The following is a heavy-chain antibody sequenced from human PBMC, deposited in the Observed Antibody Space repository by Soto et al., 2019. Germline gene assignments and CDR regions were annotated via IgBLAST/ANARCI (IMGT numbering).Heavy chain of an antibody. J-gene: IGHJ6*02. V-gene: IGHV1-18*01. D-gene: IGHD3-10*01. Sequence: QLVQSGGEVKEPGASVQVSCKASGYTFNNYGITWVRQAPGQGLEWLGWVSVYKGNKNYAKKGQGRGSMPADTSTSTAHMELRSLQSDDTAVYFCARVAITLIRGLKVDFYSMDVWGQGTTVTVSS. CDR1: GYTFNNYG. CDR3: ARVAITLIRGLKVDFYSMDV. CDR2: VSVYKGNK.